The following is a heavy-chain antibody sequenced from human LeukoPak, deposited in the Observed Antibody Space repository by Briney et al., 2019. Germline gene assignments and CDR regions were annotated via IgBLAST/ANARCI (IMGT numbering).Heavy chain of an antibody. CDR2: IYYSGIT. Sequence: SETLSLTCTVSGDSIRSSTSSWDWIRQPPGKGLEWIGNIYYSGITHYNPSLKSRVIMSLDTSKNRFSLNLSSVTAADTAVYYCARGGWELPEGSLDYWGQGTLVTVSS. CDR3: ARGGWELPEGSLDY. J-gene: IGHJ4*02. D-gene: IGHD1-26*01. CDR1: GDSIRSSTSS. V-gene: IGHV4-39*02.